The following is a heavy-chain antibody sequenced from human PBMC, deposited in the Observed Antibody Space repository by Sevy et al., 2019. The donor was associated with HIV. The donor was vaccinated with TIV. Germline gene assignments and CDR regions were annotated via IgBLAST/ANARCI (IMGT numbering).Heavy chain of an antibody. CDR1: GGTFSSYA. J-gene: IGHJ5*02. CDR2: IIPIFGTA. D-gene: IGHD6-13*01. CDR3: ASETGSGRYSSSWYFGWFDP. V-gene: IGHV1-69*13. Sequence: ASLKVSCKASGGTFSSYAISWVRQAPGQGLEWMGGIIPIFGTANYAQKFQGRVTITADESTSTAYMELSSLRSEDTAVYYCASETGSGRYSSSWYFGWFDPWGQGTLVTVSS.